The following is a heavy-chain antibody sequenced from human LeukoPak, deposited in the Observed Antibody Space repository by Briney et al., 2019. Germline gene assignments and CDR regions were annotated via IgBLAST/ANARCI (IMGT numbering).Heavy chain of an antibody. CDR1: GGTFSSYA. V-gene: IGHV1-69*04. Sequence: SVNVSCQASGGTFSSYAISWVRQAPGQGLEWMGRIIPILGIANYAQRFQGRVTITADKSTSTAYMELSSLRSEDTAVYYCAREEGEYYFETCGQGALVTVSS. J-gene: IGHJ4*02. D-gene: IGHD3-10*01. CDR2: IIPILGIA. CDR3: AREEGEYYFET.